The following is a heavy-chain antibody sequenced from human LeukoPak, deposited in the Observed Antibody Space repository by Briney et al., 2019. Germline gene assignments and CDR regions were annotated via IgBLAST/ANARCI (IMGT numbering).Heavy chain of an antibody. V-gene: IGHV1-2*06. J-gene: IGHJ5*02. CDR3: ARDLSIVVVVAATPNWFDP. D-gene: IGHD2-15*01. CDR1: GYTFTGYY. CDR2: INPNSGGT. Sequence: ASVKVSCKASGYTFTGYYMHWVRQAPGQGLEWIGRINPNSGGTNYAQKFQGRVTMTRDTSISTAYMELSRLRSDDTAVYYCARDLSIVVVVAATPNWFDPWGQGTLVTVSS.